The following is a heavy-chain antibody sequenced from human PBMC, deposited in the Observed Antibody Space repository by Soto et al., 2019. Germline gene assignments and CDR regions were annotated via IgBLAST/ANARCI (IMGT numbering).Heavy chain of an antibody. V-gene: IGHV4-31*11. CDR1: GGSISSGGYY. CDR2: IYYSGST. J-gene: IGHJ4*02. CDR3: ARRIYYDSSGRGYYFDY. D-gene: IGHD3-22*01. Sequence: SETLSLTCAVSGGSISSGGYYWSWIRQLPGKGLEWIGYIYYSGSTYYNPSLKSRVTISVDTSKNQFSLKLSSVTAADTAVYYCARRIYYDSSGRGYYFDYWGQGTLVTVSS.